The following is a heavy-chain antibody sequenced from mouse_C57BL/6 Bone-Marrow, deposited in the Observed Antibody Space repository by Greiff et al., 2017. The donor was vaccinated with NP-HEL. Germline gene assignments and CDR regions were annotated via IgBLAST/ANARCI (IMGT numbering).Heavy chain of an antibody. CDR2: IYPRSGNT. V-gene: IGHV1-81*01. CDR3: ARGGYYDYEGFAY. J-gene: IGHJ3*01. Sequence: VQLQESGAELARPGASVKLSCKASGYTFTSYGISWVKQRTGQGLEWIGEIYPRSGNTYYNEKFKGKATLTADKSSSTAYMELRSLTSEDSAVYFCARGGYYDYEGFAYWGQGTLVTVSA. CDR1: GYTFTSYG. D-gene: IGHD2-4*01.